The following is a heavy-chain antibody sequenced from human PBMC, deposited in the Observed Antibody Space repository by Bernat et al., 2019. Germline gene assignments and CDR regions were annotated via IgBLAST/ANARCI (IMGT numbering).Heavy chain of an antibody. Sequence: QVQLVESGGGVVQPGRSLRLSCAASGFTFGSYGMHWVRQAPGKGLEWVAVISYDGSNKYYADSVKGRFTISRDNSKNTLYLQMNSLRAEDTAVYYCAKDGVVFYYYYGMDVWGQGTTVTVSS. J-gene: IGHJ6*02. CDR3: AKDGVVFYYYYGMDV. CDR2: ISYDGSNK. V-gene: IGHV3-30*18. D-gene: IGHD3-3*01. CDR1: GFTFGSYG.